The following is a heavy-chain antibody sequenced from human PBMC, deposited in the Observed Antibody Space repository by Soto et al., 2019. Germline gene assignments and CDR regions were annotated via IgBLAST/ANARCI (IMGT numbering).Heavy chain of an antibody. V-gene: IGHV1-69*12. Sequence: QVQLVQSGAEVKKPGSSVKVSCKASGGTFSSYAISWVRQAPGQGLEWMGGIIPIFGTATYAQKFQGSVTSTADESTSTAYMELSSLRSEDTAVYYCAQGSNYVPSYWYFDLWGRGTLVTVSS. D-gene: IGHD4-4*01. J-gene: IGHJ2*01. CDR2: IIPIFGTA. CDR1: GGTFSSYA. CDR3: AQGSNYVPSYWYFDL.